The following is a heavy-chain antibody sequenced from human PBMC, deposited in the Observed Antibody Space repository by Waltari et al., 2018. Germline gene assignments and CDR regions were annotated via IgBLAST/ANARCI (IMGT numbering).Heavy chain of an antibody. J-gene: IGHJ4*02. CDR1: GFTFGVFS. CDR3: ATEPAPGAGINY. CDR2: SSASSAAI. Sequence: EVQLVESGGGFVQPGGSLRLSCLGSGFTFGVFSMHWIRQAPGKGVEVVAYSSASSAAIYYAESVKGRFTISRDNAKNSLFLQMTNLGVEDTAVYYCATEPAPGAGINYWGQGILVTVSS. V-gene: IGHV3-48*01. D-gene: IGHD6-19*01.